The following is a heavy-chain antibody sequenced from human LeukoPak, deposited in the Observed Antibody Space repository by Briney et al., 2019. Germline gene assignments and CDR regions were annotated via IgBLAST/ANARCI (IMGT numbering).Heavy chain of an antibody. Sequence: GGSLRLSCAASGFTFSSYGMHWVRQAPGKGLEWVAVISYDGSNKYYADSVKGRFTISRDNSKNTLYLQMNSLRAEDTAVYYCAALIIVATTTQDYWGQGTLVTVSS. V-gene: IGHV3-30*03. D-gene: IGHD5-12*01. CDR1: GFTFSSYG. J-gene: IGHJ4*02. CDR3: AALIIVATTTQDY. CDR2: ISYDGSNK.